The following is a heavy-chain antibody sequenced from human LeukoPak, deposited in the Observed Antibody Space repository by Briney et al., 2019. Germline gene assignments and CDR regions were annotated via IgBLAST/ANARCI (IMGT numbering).Heavy chain of an antibody. V-gene: IGHV4-4*02. CDR2: IYHSGST. J-gene: IGHJ6*02. D-gene: IGHD2-15*01. CDR3: ARFAGYCSGGSCYSGKPDYYYGMDV. Sequence: SGTLSLTCAVSGGSISSSNWWSWVRQPPGKGLEWIGEIYHSGSTNYNPSLKSRVTISVDKSMNQFSLKLSSVTAADTAVYYCARFAGYCSGGSCYSGKPDYYYGMDVWGQGTTVTVSS. CDR1: GGSISSSNW.